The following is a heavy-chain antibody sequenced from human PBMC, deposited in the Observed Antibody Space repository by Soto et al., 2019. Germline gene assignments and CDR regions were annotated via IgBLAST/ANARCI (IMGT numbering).Heavy chain of an antibody. J-gene: IGHJ4*02. CDR2: MNPNSGKT. CDR3: ARRGVAAAGTGDY. Sequence: QVQLVQSGAEVKKPGASVKVSCKASGYTFTTYDINWVRQATGQGLEWMGWMNPNSGKTAYAQEFQGRVSMTRDTSISTAYMELTSLRSDDTAVYYCARRGVAAAGTGDYWGQGTLVTVSS. CDR1: GYTFTTYD. D-gene: IGHD6-13*01. V-gene: IGHV1-8*01.